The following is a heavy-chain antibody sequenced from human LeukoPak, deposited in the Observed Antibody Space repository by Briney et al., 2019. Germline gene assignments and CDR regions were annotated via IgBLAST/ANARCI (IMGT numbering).Heavy chain of an antibody. CDR1: GFTFSSYA. CDR2: ISTSGDSS. V-gene: IGHV3-23*01. J-gene: IGHJ4*02. D-gene: IGHD6-25*01. Sequence: GGSLRLSCAASGFTFSSYAMSWVRQAPGKGLEWVSGISTSGDSSYYADSVQSRFTISRDNSKNTLYLQMNSLRAEDTAIYYCAKDESAATFIFDYWRQGTLVTVSS. CDR3: AKDESAATFIFDY.